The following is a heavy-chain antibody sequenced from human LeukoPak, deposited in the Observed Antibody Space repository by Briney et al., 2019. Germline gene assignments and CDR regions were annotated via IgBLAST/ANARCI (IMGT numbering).Heavy chain of an antibody. Sequence: SETLSLTCTVSGVSISSSSYYWGWIRQPPGKGLEWIGSIYYSGSTYYNPSLKSRATISVDTSKNRFSLKLSSVTAEATAVYYCARALGTRWLPFTWFDPWGQGTLVTVSS. CDR3: ARALGTRWLPFTWFDP. V-gene: IGHV4-39*07. CDR1: GVSISSSSYY. D-gene: IGHD5-24*01. J-gene: IGHJ5*02. CDR2: IYYSGST.